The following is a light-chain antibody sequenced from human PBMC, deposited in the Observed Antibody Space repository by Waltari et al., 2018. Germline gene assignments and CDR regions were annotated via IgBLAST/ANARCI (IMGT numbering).Light chain of an antibody. CDR1: QTVFSNSHNRNF. CDR2: WAS. J-gene: IGKJ2*01. CDR3: HQFYNLPQT. Sequence: DIVMTQSPDSLAVSLGERATINCKSSQTVFSNSHNRNFLAWYQQKAGQPPKLLLYWASVRDSGGPARFSGSGSGTNFTLTIDNVQAADVAGYYCHQFYNLPQTFGQGTRLEIK. V-gene: IGKV4-1*01.